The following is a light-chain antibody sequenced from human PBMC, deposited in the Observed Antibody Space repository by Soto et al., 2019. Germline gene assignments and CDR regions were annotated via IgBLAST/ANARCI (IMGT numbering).Light chain of an antibody. Sequence: DIRITKSPSSLSASVGDRVTITCRASQSISSYLNWYQQNPGKAPRLLIYAASTLQSGVPSRFSGSGSGTDFTLTISSLQPEDFATYYCHQSYKTPWTFGQGTKV. CDR1: QSISSY. CDR3: HQSYKTPWT. CDR2: AAS. V-gene: IGKV1-39*01. J-gene: IGKJ1*01.